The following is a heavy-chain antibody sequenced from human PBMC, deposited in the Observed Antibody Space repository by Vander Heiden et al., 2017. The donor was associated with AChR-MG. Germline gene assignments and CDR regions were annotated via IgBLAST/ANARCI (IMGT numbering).Heavy chain of an antibody. CDR3: ARSTWGGANFGFDY. CDR2: IYHSGST. Sequence: QLQLQESGSGLVKPSQTLSLTCAVSGGSISSGGYSWSWIRQPPGKGLEWIGYIYHSGSTYSNPSLKTRVTISVDRSKNQFSLKLSSVTAADTAVYYCARSTWGGANFGFDYWGQGTLVTVSS. J-gene: IGHJ4*02. CDR1: GGSISSGGYS. D-gene: IGHD1-26*01. V-gene: IGHV4-30-2*01.